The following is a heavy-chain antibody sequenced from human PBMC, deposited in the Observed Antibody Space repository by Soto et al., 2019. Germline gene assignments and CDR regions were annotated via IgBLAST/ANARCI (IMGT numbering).Heavy chain of an antibody. Sequence: QVQLVQSGAEVKKPGASLKVSCKASGYTFTNYGVCWVRQAPRQGPEWMGRISTYNGNTNYAQKLQGRLTMTTDTSTSTVYMELRNLSSDDTALYYCARTVGATLRWFDPWGQGTLVTVSS. CDR3: ARTVGATLRWFDP. CDR1: GYTFTNYG. V-gene: IGHV1-18*01. D-gene: IGHD1-26*01. CDR2: ISTYNGNT. J-gene: IGHJ5*02.